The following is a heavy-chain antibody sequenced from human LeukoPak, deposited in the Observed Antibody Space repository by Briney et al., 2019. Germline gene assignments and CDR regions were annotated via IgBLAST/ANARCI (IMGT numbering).Heavy chain of an antibody. D-gene: IGHD4-11*01. CDR3: ARQGPLTTAVTTRTNPFDY. J-gene: IGHJ4*02. CDR2: IYYSGST. Sequence: PSETLSLTCTVSGGSISSSYWSWIRQPPGKGLEWIAYIYYSGSTSYNPSPKSRVTISVDTSKNQFSLKLNSVTAADTAVYYCARQGPLTTAVTTRTNPFDYWGQGTLVTVSS. V-gene: IGHV4-59*08. CDR1: GGSISSSY.